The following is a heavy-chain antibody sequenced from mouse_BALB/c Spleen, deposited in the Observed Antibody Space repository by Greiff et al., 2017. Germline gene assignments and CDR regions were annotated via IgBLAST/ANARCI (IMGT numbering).Heavy chain of an antibody. CDR3: ARGAARATPFAY. CDR2: IWAGGST. J-gene: IGHJ3*01. V-gene: IGHV2-9*02. Sequence: VQVVESGPGLVAPSQSLSITCTVSGFSLTSYGVHWVRQPPGKGLEWLGVIWAGGSTNYNSALMSRLSISKDNSKSQVFLKMNSLQTDDTAMYYCARGAARATPFAYWGQGTLVTVSA. CDR1: GFSLTSYG. D-gene: IGHD3-1*01.